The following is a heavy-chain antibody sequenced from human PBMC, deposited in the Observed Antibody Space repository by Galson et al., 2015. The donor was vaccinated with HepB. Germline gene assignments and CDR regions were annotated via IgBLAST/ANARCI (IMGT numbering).Heavy chain of an antibody. CDR2: ISYDGSNK. CDR1: GFTFSSYA. D-gene: IGHD3-10*01. CDR3: ARDLGGFGELGSFDY. J-gene: IGHJ4*02. Sequence: SLRLSCAASGFTFSSYAMHWVRQAPGKGLEWVAVISYDGSNKYYADSVKGRFTISRDNSKNTLYLQMNSLRAEDTAVYYCARDLGGFGELGSFDYWGQGTLVTVSS. V-gene: IGHV3-30*04.